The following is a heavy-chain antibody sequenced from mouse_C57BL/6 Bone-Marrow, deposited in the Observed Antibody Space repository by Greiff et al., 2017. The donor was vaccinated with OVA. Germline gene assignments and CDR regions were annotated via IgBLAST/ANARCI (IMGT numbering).Heavy chain of an antibody. CDR3: ARKPSVYYGNSMDY. V-gene: IGHV2-2*01. CDR1: GFSLTSYG. D-gene: IGHD2-1*01. CDR2: IWSGGST. J-gene: IGHJ4*01. Sequence: VKLMESGPGLVQPSQSLSITCTVSGFSLTSYGVHWVRQSPGKGLEWLGVIWSGGSTDYNAAFISRLSISKDNSKSQVFFKMNSLQADDTAIYYCARKPSVYYGNSMDYWGQGTSVTVSS.